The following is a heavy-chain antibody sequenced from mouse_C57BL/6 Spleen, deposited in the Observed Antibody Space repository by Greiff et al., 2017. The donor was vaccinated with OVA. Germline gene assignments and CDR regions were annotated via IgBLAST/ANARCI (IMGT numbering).Heavy chain of an antibody. V-gene: IGHV1-4*01. CDR1: GYTFTSYT. CDR2: INPSSGYT. Sequence: VMLVESGAELARPGASVKMSCKASGYTFTSYTMHWVKQRPGQGLEWIGYINPSSGYTKYNQKFKDKATLTADKSSSTAYMQLSSLTSEDSAVYYCARDPMDYWGQGTSVTVSS. CDR3: ARDPMDY. J-gene: IGHJ4*01.